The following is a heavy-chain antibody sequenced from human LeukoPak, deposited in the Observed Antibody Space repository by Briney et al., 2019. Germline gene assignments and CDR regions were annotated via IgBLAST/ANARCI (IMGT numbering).Heavy chain of an antibody. J-gene: IGHJ6*03. D-gene: IGHD3-3*01. Sequence: PSETLSLTCTVSGGSISSYYWSWIRQPAGKGLEWIGRIYTSGSTNYNPSLKSRVTMSVDTSKNQFSLKLSSVTAADTAVYYCARESTIFGVVIPVAYYYYMDVWGKGTTVTVSS. CDR3: ARESTIFGVVIPVAYYYYMDV. V-gene: IGHV4-4*07. CDR2: IYTSGST. CDR1: GGSISSYY.